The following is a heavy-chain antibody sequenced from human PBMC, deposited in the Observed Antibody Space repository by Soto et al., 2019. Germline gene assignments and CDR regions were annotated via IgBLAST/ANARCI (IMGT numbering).Heavy chain of an antibody. CDR2: INPASDSK. CDR3: ARDLAAGDH. Sequence: QVQLVHSGAEVKKPGASVKVSCRTSGYTFTHYYIHWVRQAPGQGLEGLGIINPASDSKNYAPDFQGRITLNIEPSTTTVYMELSGLRAEDTAIFYCARDLAAGDHWGQGTLVTVSS. J-gene: IGHJ4*02. V-gene: IGHV1-46*01. CDR1: GYTFTHYY. D-gene: IGHD6-13*01.